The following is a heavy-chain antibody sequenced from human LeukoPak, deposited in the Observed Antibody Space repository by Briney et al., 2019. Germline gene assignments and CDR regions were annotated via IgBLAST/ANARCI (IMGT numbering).Heavy chain of an antibody. Sequence: GRSLRLSCAASGFTFSSYGMHWVRQAPGKGLEWVAVIWYDGSNKYYADSVKGRFTISRDNSKNTLYLQMNSLRVEDTAVYYCARDPHPGIAVAGLDYWGQGTLVTVSS. V-gene: IGHV3-33*01. D-gene: IGHD6-19*01. CDR3: ARDPHPGIAVAGLDY. J-gene: IGHJ4*02. CDR1: GFTFSSYG. CDR2: IWYDGSNK.